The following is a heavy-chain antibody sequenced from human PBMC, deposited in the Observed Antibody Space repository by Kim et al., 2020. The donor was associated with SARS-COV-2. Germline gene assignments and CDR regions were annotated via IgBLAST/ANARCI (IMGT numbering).Heavy chain of an antibody. D-gene: IGHD6-19*01. J-gene: IGHJ2*01. CDR1: GGTFSSYA. CDR2: IIPILGIA. CDR3: ARDPSGSSGWYGRYFDL. V-gene: IGHV1-69*04. Sequence: SVKVSCKASGGTFSSYAISWVRQAPGQGLEWMGRIIPILGIANYAQKFQGRVTITADKSTSTAYMELSSLRSEDTAVYYCARDPSGSSGWYGRYFDLWGRGTLVTVSS.